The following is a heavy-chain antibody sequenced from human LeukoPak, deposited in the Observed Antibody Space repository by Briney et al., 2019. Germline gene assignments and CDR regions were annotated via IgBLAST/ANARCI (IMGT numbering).Heavy chain of an antibody. CDR2: ISSSSSYI. CDR1: GFTFSSYS. V-gene: IGHV3-21*01. J-gene: IGHJ4*02. D-gene: IGHD4-17*01. CDR3: ARDYYGDYGLDY. Sequence: GGSLRLSCAASGFTFSSYSMNWVRQAPGKGLEWVSSISSSSSYIYYADSVEGRFAISRDSAKNSLYLQMSSLRAEDTAVYYCARDYYGDYGLDYWGQGTLVTVSS.